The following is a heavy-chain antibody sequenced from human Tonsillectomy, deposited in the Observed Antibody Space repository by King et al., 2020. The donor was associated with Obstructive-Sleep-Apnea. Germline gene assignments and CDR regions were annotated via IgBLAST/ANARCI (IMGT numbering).Heavy chain of an antibody. J-gene: IGHJ4*02. V-gene: IGHV3-64D*09. D-gene: IGHD6-19*01. Sequence: DVQLVESGGGLVQPGGSLRLSCSASGFTFSSFAMHWVRQAPGKGLEYVSAISSNGGTAYYADSLKGRFTISRDNSKNTLYLQMSSLRTEDTAVYYCVKGRWSSGWSDYWGQGTLVSASS. CDR1: GFTFSSFA. CDR2: ISSNGGTA. CDR3: VKGRWSSGWSDY.